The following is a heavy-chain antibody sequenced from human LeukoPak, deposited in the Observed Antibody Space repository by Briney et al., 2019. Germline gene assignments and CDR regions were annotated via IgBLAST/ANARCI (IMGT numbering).Heavy chain of an antibody. J-gene: IGHJ4*02. CDR3: ARSDYVWGSYRYLDY. V-gene: IGHV4-61*02. D-gene: IGHD3-16*02. Sequence: SQTLSLTCTVSGGSSSSGSYYWSWIRQPAGKGLEWIGRIYTSGSTNYNPSLKSRVTISVDTSKNQFSLKLSSVTAADTAVYYCARSDYVWGSYRYLDYWGQGTLVTVSS. CDR1: GGSSSSGSYY. CDR2: IYTSGST.